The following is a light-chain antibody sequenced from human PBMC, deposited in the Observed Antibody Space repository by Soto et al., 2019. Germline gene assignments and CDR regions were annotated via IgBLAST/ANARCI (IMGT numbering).Light chain of an antibody. CDR1: QSVSSY. J-gene: IGKJ4*01. CDR3: QQGSNLRT. Sequence: EIVFTQSSGTLSFSPAERATLSCRASQSVSSYLAWYQQKPGQAPRLLIYDASSRATGIPARFSGSGSGTDFTLTISSLETEDVAVYYCQQGSNLRTFGGGTKVDIK. CDR2: DAS. V-gene: IGKV3-11*01.